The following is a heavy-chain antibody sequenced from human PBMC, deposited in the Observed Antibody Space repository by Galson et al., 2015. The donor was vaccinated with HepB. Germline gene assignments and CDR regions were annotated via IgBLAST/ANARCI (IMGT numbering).Heavy chain of an antibody. CDR1: GDSVSSNSAA. D-gene: IGHD4-17*01. V-gene: IGHV6-1*01. CDR2: TYYRSKWYN. J-gene: IGHJ4*02. CDR3: ARWRHDSGDFDC. Sequence: CAISGDSVSSNSAAWNWIRQSPSRGLEWLGRTYYRSKWYNDYAVSVKSQITINPDTSKSQFSLQLNSVTPEDTAVYYCARWRHDSGDFDCWSQGALVTVSS.